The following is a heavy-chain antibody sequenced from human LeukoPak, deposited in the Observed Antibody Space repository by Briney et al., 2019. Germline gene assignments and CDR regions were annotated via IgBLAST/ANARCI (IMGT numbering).Heavy chain of an antibody. D-gene: IGHD6-13*01. J-gene: IGHJ4*02. CDR1: GYTFTSYG. Sequence: GASVKVSCKASGYTFTSYGISWVRQAPGQGLEWMGWISAYNGNTNYAQKLQGRVTITRDTSASTAYMELSSLRSEDTAVYYCARRSQQQLVLFDYWGQGTLVTVSS. CDR3: ARRSQQQLVLFDY. CDR2: ISAYNGNT. V-gene: IGHV1-18*01.